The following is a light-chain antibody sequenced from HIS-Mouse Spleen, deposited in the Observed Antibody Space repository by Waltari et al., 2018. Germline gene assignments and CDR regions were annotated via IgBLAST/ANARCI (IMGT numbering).Light chain of an antibody. CDR2: EDS. CDR3: YSTDSSGNHRV. J-gene: IGLJ2*01. Sequence: SYELTHPPSVSVSPGQTARSPCPGDALPKKYAYWYQQKSGQAPVLVIYEDSKRPSGIPERFSGSSSGTMATLTISGAQVEDEADYYCYSTDSSGNHRVFGGGTKLTVL. CDR1: ALPKKY. V-gene: IGLV3-10*01.